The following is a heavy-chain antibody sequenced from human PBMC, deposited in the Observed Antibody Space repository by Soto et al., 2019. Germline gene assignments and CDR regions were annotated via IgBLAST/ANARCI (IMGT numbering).Heavy chain of an antibody. CDR2: IYYSGST. Sequence: SETLSLTCTVSGGSISSYYWSWIRQPPGKGLEWIGYIYYSGSTNYNPSLKSRVTISVDTSKNQFSLKLSSVTAADTAVYYCARLGWLQLVFDYWGQGTLVTVSS. D-gene: IGHD5-12*01. J-gene: IGHJ4*02. CDR1: GGSISSYY. CDR3: ARLGWLQLVFDY. V-gene: IGHV4-59*01.